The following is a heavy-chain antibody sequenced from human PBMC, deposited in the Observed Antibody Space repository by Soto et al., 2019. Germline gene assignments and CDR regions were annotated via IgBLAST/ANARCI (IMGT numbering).Heavy chain of an antibody. V-gene: IGHV1-18*01. J-gene: IGHJ5*02. CDR2: INPYNVNP. CDR1: GYTFTTYG. Sequence: QVQLVQSGGEVKKPGASVKVSCKTSGYTFTTYGVSWVRQAPGQGLEWMGWINPYNVNPSYAQRLQGRVNLTTDTSTNTAYMELRSLRSDDTALYYCAREDGYCSGGTCHSGGWLEPWGQGTLVTVSS. CDR3: AREDGYCSGGTCHSGGWLEP. D-gene: IGHD2-15*01.